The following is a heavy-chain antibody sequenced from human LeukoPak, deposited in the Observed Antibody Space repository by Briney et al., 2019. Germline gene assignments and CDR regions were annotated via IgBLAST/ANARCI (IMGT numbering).Heavy chain of an antibody. V-gene: IGHV3-23*01. J-gene: IGHJ4*02. CDR1: GFTFSSYA. CDR2: ISGSGGST. D-gene: IGHD1-1*01. Sequence: TGGSLRLSCAASGFTFSSYAMSWVRQAPGKGLEWVSAISGSGGSTYYADSVKGRFAISRDNSKNTLYLQMNSLRAEDTAVYYCVKDHNGWNDEVDYWGQGTLVTVSS. CDR3: VKDHNGWNDEVDY.